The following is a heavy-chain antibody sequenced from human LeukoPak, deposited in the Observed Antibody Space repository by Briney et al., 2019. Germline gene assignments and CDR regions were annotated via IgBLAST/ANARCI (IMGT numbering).Heavy chain of an antibody. J-gene: IGHJ6*03. CDR2: VRISGSST. CDR3: AKGFPPLHFYDSRGYDSHFMDV. CDR1: GFTFSNYA. D-gene: IGHD3-22*01. V-gene: IGHV3-23*01. Sequence: LPGGSLRLSCAASGFTFSNYAMSWVRQAPGKGLEWVSSVRISGSSTYYADSARGRFTISRDISKKTLYLEMNSLRAEDTAVYYCAKGFPPLHFYDSRGYDSHFMDVWGKGTTVTVSS.